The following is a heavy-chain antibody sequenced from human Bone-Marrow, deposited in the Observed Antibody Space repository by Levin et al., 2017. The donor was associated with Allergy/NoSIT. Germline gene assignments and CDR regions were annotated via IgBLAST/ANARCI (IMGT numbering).Heavy chain of an antibody. D-gene: IGHD2-15*01. CDR1: GFTFSSYS. CDR3: ARVDCSGGSCYPLYYYDGMDV. V-gene: IGHV3-21*01. CDR2: ISSSSSYI. J-gene: IGHJ6*02. Sequence: GGSLRLSCAASGFTFSSYSMNWVRQAPGKGLEWVSSISSSSSYIYYADSVKGRFTISRDNAKNSLYLQMNSLRAEDTAVYYCARVDCSGGSCYPLYYYDGMDVWGQGTTVTVSS.